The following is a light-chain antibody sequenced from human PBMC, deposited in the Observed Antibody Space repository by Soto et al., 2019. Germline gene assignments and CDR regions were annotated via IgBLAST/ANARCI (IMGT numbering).Light chain of an antibody. CDR3: SSYTNAKTDV. Sequence: QSALTQPASMSGSPGQSITISCAGTSSDIGAYNYVSWYQQHPGEAPKLTIYNVNNRPSGVSSRFSGSKSGNTASLTISGLQTEDEADYYCSSYTNAKTDVFGTGTKLTVL. J-gene: IGLJ1*01. CDR2: NVN. V-gene: IGLV2-14*03. CDR1: SSDIGAYNY.